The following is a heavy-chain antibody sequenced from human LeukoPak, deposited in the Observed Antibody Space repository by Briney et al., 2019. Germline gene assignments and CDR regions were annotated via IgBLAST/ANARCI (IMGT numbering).Heavy chain of an antibody. CDR3: ARGRYCSSTSCSPSFYFDF. CDR1: GYTFTSYG. Sequence: ASVKVSCKASGYTFTSYGISWVRQAPGQGLEWMGWISAYNGNTNYAQKLQGRVTMTTDTSTSTAYMELRSLRSDDAAVYHCARGRYCSSTSCSPSFYFDFWGQGTLVTVSS. CDR2: ISAYNGNT. J-gene: IGHJ4*02. V-gene: IGHV1-18*01. D-gene: IGHD2-2*01.